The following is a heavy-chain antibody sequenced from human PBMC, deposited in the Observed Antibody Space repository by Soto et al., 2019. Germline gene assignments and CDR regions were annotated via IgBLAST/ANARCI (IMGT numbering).Heavy chain of an antibody. CDR3: AKGGGSYYGIFDY. Sequence: GGSLRLSCAASGFTFSSYGMHWVRQAPGKGLEWVAVISYDGSNKYYADSVKGRFTISRDNSKNTLYLQMNSLRAEDTAVYYCAKGGGSYYGIFDYWGQGTLVTVSS. V-gene: IGHV3-30*18. J-gene: IGHJ4*02. CDR2: ISYDGSNK. D-gene: IGHD1-26*01. CDR1: GFTFSSYG.